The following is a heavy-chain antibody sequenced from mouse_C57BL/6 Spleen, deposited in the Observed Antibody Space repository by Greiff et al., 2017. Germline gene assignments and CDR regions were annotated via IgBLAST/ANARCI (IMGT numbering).Heavy chain of an antibody. V-gene: IGHV5-17*01. Sequence: EVKLMESGGGLVKPGGSLKLSCAASGFTFSDYGMHWVRQSPEKGLEWVAYISSGSSTIYYADTVKGRVTISRDNAKNTLFLQMTSLRSEDTAMYYCARDCARYFDVWGTGTTVTVSS. CDR3: ARDCARYFDV. J-gene: IGHJ1*03. CDR2: ISSGSSTI. CDR1: GFTFSDYG.